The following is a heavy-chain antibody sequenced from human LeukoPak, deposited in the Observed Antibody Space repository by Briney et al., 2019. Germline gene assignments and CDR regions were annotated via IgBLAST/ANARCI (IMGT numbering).Heavy chain of an antibody. D-gene: IGHD4-17*01. CDR3: ARGSYGDRISDDAFDI. V-gene: IGHV1-2*02. J-gene: IGHJ3*02. CDR2: INPNSGGT. Sequence: ASVKVSCKASGYTFTGYYMHWVRQAPGQGLEWMGWINPNSGGTNYAQKFQGRVTMTSDTSISTAYMELSRLRSNDTAVYYCARGSYGDRISDDAFDIWGQGTMVTVSS. CDR1: GYTFTGYY.